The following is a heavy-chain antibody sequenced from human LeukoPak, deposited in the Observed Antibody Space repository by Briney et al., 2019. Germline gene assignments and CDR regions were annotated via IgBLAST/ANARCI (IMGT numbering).Heavy chain of an antibody. V-gene: IGHV3-11*06. D-gene: IGHD5-12*01. J-gene: IGHJ5*02. Sequence: GGSLRLSCSASGFTFSDYYMSWIRQAPGKGLEWASYISSSSSYTNYADSVKGRFTISRDNAKNSLYLQMNSLRAEDTAVYYCARDLDGYRSGNGAWGQGTLVTVSS. CDR2: ISSSSSYT. CDR3: ARDLDGYRSGNGA. CDR1: GFTFSDYY.